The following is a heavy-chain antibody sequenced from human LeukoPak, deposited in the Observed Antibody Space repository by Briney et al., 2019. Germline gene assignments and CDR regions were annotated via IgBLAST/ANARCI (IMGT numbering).Heavy chain of an antibody. D-gene: IGHD1-1*01. CDR2: IYNSGST. CDR3: ARHTKAYYYYYGMDV. CDR1: GGSISSYY. Sequence: PSETLSLTCTVSGGSISSYYWSWIRQPPGKGLEWIGYIYNSGSTNYNPSLKSRVTISVDTSKNQFSLKLSSVTAADTAVYYCARHTKAYYYYYGMDVWGQGTTVTVSS. V-gene: IGHV4-59*08. J-gene: IGHJ6*01.